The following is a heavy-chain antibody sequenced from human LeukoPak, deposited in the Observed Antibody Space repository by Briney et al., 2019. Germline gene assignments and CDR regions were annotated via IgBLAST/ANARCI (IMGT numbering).Heavy chain of an antibody. CDR2: ISSSTSYI. Sequence: GGPLRLSCAASGFTFSRNSMHWVPEAPGKGLEWVSSISSSTSYIYYADSVKGRFTISRDNAKNSLYLQMNSLRAEDTAVYYCARAGGSYYFDCWGQGTLVTVSS. J-gene: IGHJ4*02. D-gene: IGHD1-26*01. CDR3: ARAGGSYYFDC. V-gene: IGHV3-21*01. CDR1: GFTFSRNS.